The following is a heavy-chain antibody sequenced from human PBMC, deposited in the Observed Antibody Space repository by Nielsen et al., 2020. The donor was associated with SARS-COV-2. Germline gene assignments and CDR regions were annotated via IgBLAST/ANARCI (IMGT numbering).Heavy chain of an antibody. J-gene: IGHJ6*02. CDR3: ARDNWGRMDV. V-gene: IGHV3-66*01. D-gene: IGHD7-27*01. CDR2: LYTDGST. Sequence: GVLKISCGASGFTISSSFMSWVRQAAGKGLDWVSVLYTDGSTSHADSVKGRFTISRDNSKNTLYLQMNSLRDEDTAVFYCARDNWGRMDVWGQGTTVTVSS. CDR1: GFTISSSF.